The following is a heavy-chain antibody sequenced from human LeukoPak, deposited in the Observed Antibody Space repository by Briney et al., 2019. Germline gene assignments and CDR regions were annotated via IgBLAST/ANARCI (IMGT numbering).Heavy chain of an antibody. CDR2: IGGGHT. CDR3: VKRIDGSGTYYIDH. Sequence: GGSLRLSCAASGFTFSNCAMTWVRQAPGKGLEWVSAIGGGHTFYADSVKGRFTISRDNSQNMLYLQMNSLRVEDTAIYYCVKRIDGSGTYYIDHWGHGILVTVSS. D-gene: IGHD3-10*01. J-gene: IGHJ4*01. CDR1: GFTFSNCA. V-gene: IGHV3-23*01.